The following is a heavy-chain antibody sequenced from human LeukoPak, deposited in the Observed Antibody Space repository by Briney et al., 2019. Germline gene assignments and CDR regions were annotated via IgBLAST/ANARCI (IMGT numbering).Heavy chain of an antibody. J-gene: IGHJ4*02. V-gene: IGHV4-59*01. Sequence: SETLSLTCTASGGSISSYYWSWIRQPPGKGLEWIGYIYYSGSTNYNPSLKSRVTISVDTSKNQFSLKLSSVTAADTAVYYCARCKVAGNFDCWGQGTLVTVSS. CDR3: ARCKVAGNFDC. D-gene: IGHD6-19*01. CDR1: GGSISSYY. CDR2: IYYSGST.